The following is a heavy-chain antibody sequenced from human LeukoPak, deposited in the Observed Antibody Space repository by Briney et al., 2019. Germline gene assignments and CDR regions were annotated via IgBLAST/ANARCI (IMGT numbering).Heavy chain of an antibody. Sequence: PSETLSHTCTVSGGSISSYYWSWIRQPAGKGLEWIGRIYSSGSTNHNPSLKSRVTMSVDTSKNQFSLKLSSVTAADTAVYYCARGGWLLWPFDYWGQGTLVTVSS. CDR2: IYSSGST. D-gene: IGHD3-9*01. J-gene: IGHJ4*02. V-gene: IGHV4-4*07. CDR1: GGSISSYY. CDR3: ARGGWLLWPFDY.